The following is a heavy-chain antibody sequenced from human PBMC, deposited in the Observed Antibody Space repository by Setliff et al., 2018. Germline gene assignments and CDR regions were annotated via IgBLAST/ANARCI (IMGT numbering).Heavy chain of an antibody. CDR2: RGPNGST. CDR1: GGSFSYYY. D-gene: IGHD3-10*01. Sequence: PSETLSLTCAVSGGSFSYYYWSWVRQSPGRGLEWIGRRGPNGSTNYNPSLGSRATISFDSSKIELSLKLASVTAADTAVYYCARGKGSWVLLRWFDPWGQGILVTVSS. V-gene: IGHV4-34*01. CDR3: ARGKGSWVLLRWFDP. J-gene: IGHJ5*02.